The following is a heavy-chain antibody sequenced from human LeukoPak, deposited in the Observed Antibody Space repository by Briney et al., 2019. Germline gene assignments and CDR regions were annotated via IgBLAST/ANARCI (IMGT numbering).Heavy chain of an antibody. CDR3: AKRGVPGIAAAGFDY. CDR2: ISSTGGTT. Sequence: PGGSLRLSCAASGITFSSYGMSWVRQAPGKGLEWVSSISSTGGTTYYADSVKGRFTISRDNSKNTLYLQMNSLRAEDTAVYYCAKRGVPGIAAAGFDYWGQGTLVTVSS. V-gene: IGHV3-23*01. D-gene: IGHD6-13*01. J-gene: IGHJ4*02. CDR1: GITFSSYG.